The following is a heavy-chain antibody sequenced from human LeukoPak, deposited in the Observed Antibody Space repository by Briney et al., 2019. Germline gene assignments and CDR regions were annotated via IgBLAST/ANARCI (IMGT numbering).Heavy chain of an antibody. Sequence: ASVKVSCKASGYTFTGYYIHWVRQAPGQGLEWMGCIKPNSGGTNYAQKFQGRVTMTRDTSISTAYMELSRLRSDGTAVYYCARDRAVATIGGVDYWGQGTLVTVSS. D-gene: IGHD5-12*01. CDR2: IKPNSGGT. CDR3: ARDRAVATIGGVDY. V-gene: IGHV1-2*02. J-gene: IGHJ4*02. CDR1: GYTFTGYY.